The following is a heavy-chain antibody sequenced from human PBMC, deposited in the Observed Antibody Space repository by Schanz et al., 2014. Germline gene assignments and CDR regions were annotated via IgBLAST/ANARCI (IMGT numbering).Heavy chain of an antibody. Sequence: PGGSLRLSCAASGFTFSAYYMDWVRQAPGKGLEWVSYIGNGGVTIYYADSVKGRFTISRDNSKNSLYLQMNSLRAEDTAVYFCAKDLGVDCGDGCFNWYFDLWGRGTLVTVSS. CDR3: AKDLGVDCGDGCFNWYFDL. J-gene: IGHJ2*01. CDR2: IGNGGVTI. CDR1: GFTFSAYY. V-gene: IGHV3-11*01. D-gene: IGHD2-21*02.